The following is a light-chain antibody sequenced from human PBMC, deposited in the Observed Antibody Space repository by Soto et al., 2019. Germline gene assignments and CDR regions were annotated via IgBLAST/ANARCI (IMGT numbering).Light chain of an antibody. J-gene: IGKJ1*01. V-gene: IGKV3-11*01. CDR1: QSVTTH. Sequence: DIVFTEYPATLYMSPGERDTISCRASQSVTTHFAQYQHIRGQDPRLLLHDAFTRATGIPHRFSGSGSGTDFTLTIRSLETEDSAVYYCHLRSKWPHTFGQGTTVEIK. CDR3: HLRSKWPHT. CDR2: DAF.